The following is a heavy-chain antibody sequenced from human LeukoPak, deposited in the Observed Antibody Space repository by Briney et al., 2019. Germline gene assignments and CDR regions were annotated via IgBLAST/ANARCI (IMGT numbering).Heavy chain of an antibody. J-gene: IGHJ3*02. D-gene: IGHD1-26*01. CDR1: GGSISNYY. V-gene: IGHV4-59*01. CDR3: ARAGRWEGRPHAFDI. Sequence: SETLSLTCTVSGGSISNYYWNFIRQPPGKGLEWIGYIYYSGVTNYNPSLKSRVTISVDTSKNQFSLKLSSVTAADTALYYCARAGRWEGRPHAFDIWGQGTMVAVSS. CDR2: IYYSGVT.